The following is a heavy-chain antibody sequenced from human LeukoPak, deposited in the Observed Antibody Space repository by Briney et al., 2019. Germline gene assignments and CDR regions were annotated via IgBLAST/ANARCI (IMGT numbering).Heavy chain of an antibody. D-gene: IGHD3-22*01. CDR2: IVVGSGNT. J-gene: IGHJ4*02. Sequence: SVKVSCKASGFTFTSSAMQWVRQARGQRLEWIGWIVVGSGNTNYAQKFQERVTITRDMSTSTAYMELSSLRSEDTAVYYCATEGYYDSSGYYNDYWGQGTLVTVSS. CDR1: GFTFTSSA. CDR3: ATEGYYDSSGYYNDY. V-gene: IGHV1-58*02.